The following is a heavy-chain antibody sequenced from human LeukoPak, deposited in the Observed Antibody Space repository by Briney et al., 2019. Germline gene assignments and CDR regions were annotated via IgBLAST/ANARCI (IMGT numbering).Heavy chain of an antibody. Sequence: SETLTLTCTVSGGSISSRGYYWGWIRPPPGKGLEWIGSMYYSGSTYDNPPLRSRVTISVDTSKNQLSLKLTSVTAVDTAVYYCARQLSAAGEWAFDYWGQGTLVTVSS. V-gene: IGHV4-39*01. CDR2: MYYSGST. D-gene: IGHD6-13*01. CDR3: ARQLSAAGEWAFDY. J-gene: IGHJ4*02. CDR1: GGSISSRGYY.